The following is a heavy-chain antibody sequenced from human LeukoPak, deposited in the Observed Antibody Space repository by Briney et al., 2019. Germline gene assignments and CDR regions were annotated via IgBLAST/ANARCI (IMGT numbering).Heavy chain of an antibody. CDR1: GYSFIRNW. J-gene: IGHJ4*02. CDR3: ARLGTSATYFDF. Sequence: GESRPISCKGSGYSFIRNWIGWVRQMPGKGLEWMAIIYPGDSDTRYSPSFQGQVTISADKSISTAYLQWSSLTASDTAMYYCARLGTSATYFDFGVPGTVVTVSS. CDR2: IYPGDSDT. V-gene: IGHV5-51*01. D-gene: IGHD2-15*01.